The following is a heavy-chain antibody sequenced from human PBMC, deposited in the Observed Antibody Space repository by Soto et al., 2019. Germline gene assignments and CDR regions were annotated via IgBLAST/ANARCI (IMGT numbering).Heavy chain of an antibody. V-gene: IGHV3-30*15. Sequence: GGSLRLWCATSGFTFSSYPMHWLRHAPGRGLEXVAVISHAGSVKVYADSVKALFTISRDNSKSTLYPQMRGLGAEDKAVYYCANSPDFFCSSANCYRYYFDYWRQGTLVTVSS. CDR3: ANSPDFFCSSANCYRYYFDY. CDR2: ISHAGSVK. J-gene: IGHJ4*02. CDR1: GFTFSSYP. D-gene: IGHD2-2*02.